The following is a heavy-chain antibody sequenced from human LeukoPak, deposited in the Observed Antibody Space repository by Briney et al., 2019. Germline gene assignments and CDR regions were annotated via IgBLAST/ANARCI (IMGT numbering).Heavy chain of an antibody. Sequence: PGGSLRLSCAASGFIFSTYWMSWVRQAPGKGLEWVASINQDGSEEYYVDSVKGRFTISRDNSKNTLYLQMNSLRAEDTAVYYCARAAGNIDYWGQGTLVTVSS. D-gene: IGHD6-13*01. CDR2: INQDGSEE. V-gene: IGHV3-7*03. CDR1: GFIFSTYW. J-gene: IGHJ4*02. CDR3: ARAAGNIDY.